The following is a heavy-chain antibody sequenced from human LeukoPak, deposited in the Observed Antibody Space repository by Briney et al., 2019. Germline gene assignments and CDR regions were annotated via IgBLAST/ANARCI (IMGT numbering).Heavy chain of an antibody. V-gene: IGHV3-53*01. J-gene: IGHJ6*02. CDR1: GFTFSDYY. Sequence: PGGSLRLSCAASGFTFSDYYMSWVRQAPGKGLEWVSVIYSGGSTYYADSVKGRFTISRDNSKNSLYLQMNSLRAEDTAVYYCARSLGYSSGHGMDVWGQGTTVTVSS. CDR3: ARSLGYSSGHGMDV. D-gene: IGHD6-19*01. CDR2: IYSGGST.